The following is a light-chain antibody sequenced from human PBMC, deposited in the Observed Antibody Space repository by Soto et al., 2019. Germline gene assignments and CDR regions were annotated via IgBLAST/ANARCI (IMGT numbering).Light chain of an antibody. CDR3: QQLRMYPST. J-gene: IGKJ4*01. V-gene: IGKV1-27*01. CDR1: RGISDS. Sequence: DLQLTQSPSSLSASVGDRVTINCRASRGISDSLPWYQQKPGKVPHLLIHSASTLQSGVPSRFSGSGSGTDFTLTISSLQPEDVATYYCQQLRMYPSTFGGGTKVDIK. CDR2: SAS.